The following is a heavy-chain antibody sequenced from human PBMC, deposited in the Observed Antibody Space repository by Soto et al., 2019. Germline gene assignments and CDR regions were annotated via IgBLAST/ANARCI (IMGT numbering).Heavy chain of an antibody. D-gene: IGHD3-22*01. J-gene: IGHJ3*02. Sequence: ASVKVSCKASGYTFTSYGISWVRQAPGQGLERMGWISAYNGNTNYAQKLQGRVTMTTDTSTSTAYMELRSLRSDDTAVYYCARHDSSGYYRRSGAFDIWGQGTMVTVSS. CDR3: ARHDSSGYYRRSGAFDI. V-gene: IGHV1-18*01. CDR2: ISAYNGNT. CDR1: GYTFTSYG.